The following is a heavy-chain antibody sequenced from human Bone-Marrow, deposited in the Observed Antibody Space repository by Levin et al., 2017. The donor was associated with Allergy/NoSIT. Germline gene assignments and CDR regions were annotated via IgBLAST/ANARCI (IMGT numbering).Heavy chain of an antibody. Sequence: GESLKISCAVSGFTVSTNYMTWVRQAPGKRLEWVSIIYFGGGTYYADPVKGRFTISRDNSKNTLYLQMNSLRVEDTAMHYCARDREGLVAPHTPFWRQGTLVTVSS. CDR3: ARDREGLVAPHTPF. CDR1: GFTVSTNY. D-gene: IGHD2-2*01. V-gene: IGHV3-66*02. CDR2: IYFGGGT. J-gene: IGHJ4*02.